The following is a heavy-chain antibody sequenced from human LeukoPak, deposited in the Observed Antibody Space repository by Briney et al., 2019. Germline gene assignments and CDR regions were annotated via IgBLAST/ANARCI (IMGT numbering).Heavy chain of an antibody. Sequence: GTSLRLSCAASGFTFSTYAVHWVRQAPGKGLEWVAVMSYDGANRYYADSVKGRFTISRGNSKNTLFLQMNSLRPEDTAVYYCAKGSGRGYSYGLEYWGQGTLVTVSS. CDR3: AKGSGRGYSYGLEY. D-gene: IGHD5-18*01. J-gene: IGHJ4*02. CDR1: GFTFSTYA. V-gene: IGHV3-30-3*01. CDR2: MSYDGANR.